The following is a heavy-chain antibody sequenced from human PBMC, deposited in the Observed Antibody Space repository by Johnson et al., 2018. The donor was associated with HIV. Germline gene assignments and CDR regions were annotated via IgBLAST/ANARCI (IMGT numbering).Heavy chain of an antibody. D-gene: IGHD4-11*01. CDR2: INWNGGRT. Sequence: VQLVESGGGVVQPGRSLRLSCAASGFSFDDYGMSWVRQAPGKGLEWISTINWNGGRTGYVDSLKGRFTISRDNAKNSLYVQMNSLRAEDTAVYDFAKDTYSHRLTVTESGFDIWGQGTMVTVSS. V-gene: IGHV3-20*01. CDR3: AKDTYSHRLTVTESGFDI. J-gene: IGHJ3*02. CDR1: GFSFDDYG.